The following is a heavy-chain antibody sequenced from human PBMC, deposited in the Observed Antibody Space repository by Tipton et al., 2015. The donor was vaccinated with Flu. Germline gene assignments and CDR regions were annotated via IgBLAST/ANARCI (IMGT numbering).Heavy chain of an antibody. CDR2: VFHSGLT. CDR3: ARGSGSGTYLIFDF. V-gene: IGHV4-39*07. D-gene: IGHD3-10*01. Sequence: TLSLTCTVSGGSINSTTHYWGWVRQPPGKGLEWIATVFHSGLTYYNPSLKSRVSIAIDTSNNHFSLKLSAVTAADTAVYYCARGSGSGTYLIFDFWGQGTLATVSS. J-gene: IGHJ4*02. CDR1: GGSINSTTHY.